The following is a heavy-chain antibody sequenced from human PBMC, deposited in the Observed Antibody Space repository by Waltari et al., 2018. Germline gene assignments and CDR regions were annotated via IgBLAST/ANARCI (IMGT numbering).Heavy chain of an antibody. Sequence: QVQLVQSGAEVKKPGASVKVSCKVSGYTLTELSMPWVRPAPGKGLEWMGGFDPEDGETIYAQKFQGRVTMTEDTSTDTAYMELSSLRSEDTAVYYCATPLRGSYRGWGAFDIWGQGTMVTVSS. J-gene: IGHJ3*02. CDR2: FDPEDGET. V-gene: IGHV1-24*01. CDR1: GYTLTELS. CDR3: ATPLRGSYRGWGAFDI. D-gene: IGHD1-26*01.